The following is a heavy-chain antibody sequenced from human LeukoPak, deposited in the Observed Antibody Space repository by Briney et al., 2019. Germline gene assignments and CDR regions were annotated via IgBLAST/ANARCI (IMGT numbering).Heavy chain of an antibody. CDR2: IYYSGST. J-gene: IGHJ4*02. CDR3: AGGYYDSSGYYGFDY. D-gene: IGHD3-22*01. CDR1: GGSISSGGYY. V-gene: IGHV4-31*03. Sequence: SQTLSLTCTVSGGSISSGGYYWSWIRQHPGKGLEWIGYIYYSGSTYYNPSLKSRVTISVDTSKNQFSLKLSSVTAADTAVYYCAGGYYDSSGYYGFDYWGQGTLVTVSS.